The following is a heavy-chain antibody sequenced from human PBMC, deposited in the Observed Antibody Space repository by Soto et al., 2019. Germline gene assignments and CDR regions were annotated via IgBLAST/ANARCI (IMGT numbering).Heavy chain of an antibody. CDR1: GFTFSSYR. V-gene: IGHV3-74*01. CDR3: AVGNRHSFDY. CDR2: IHSDGSGT. D-gene: IGHD2-21*01. Sequence: PGGALRVFCAASGFTFSSYRMDWVRQAPGKGLVWVSRIHSDGSGTSYADSVKGRLTTSRDNAKTTLYLQMNSLRAEDTAVYYCAVGNRHSFDYWGQGTLVTVSS. J-gene: IGHJ4*02.